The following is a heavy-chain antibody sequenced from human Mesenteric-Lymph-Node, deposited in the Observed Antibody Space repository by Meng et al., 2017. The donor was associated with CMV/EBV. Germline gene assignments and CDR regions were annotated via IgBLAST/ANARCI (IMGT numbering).Heavy chain of an antibody. V-gene: IGHV3-21*01. CDR2: IRSSSTT. CDR1: GFSFSTYS. J-gene: IGHJ4*02. Sequence: GESLKISCVASGFSFSTYSMNWVRQAPGKGLEWVSSIRSSSTTFYAESVKGRFTISRDNAKNSLYLQMNSLRAEDTAVYYCARDVGYGFDYWGQGTLVTVSS. CDR3: ARDVGYGFDY. D-gene: IGHD6-13*01.